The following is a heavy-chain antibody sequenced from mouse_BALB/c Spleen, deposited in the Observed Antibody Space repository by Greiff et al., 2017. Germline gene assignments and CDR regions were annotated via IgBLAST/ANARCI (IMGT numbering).Heavy chain of an antibody. V-gene: IGHV1-20*02. J-gene: IGHJ3*01. D-gene: IGHD2-12*01. CDR1: GYSFTGYF. CDR2: INPYNGDT. Sequence: VQLQQSGPELVKPGASVKISCKASGYSFTGYFMNWVMQSHGKSLEWIGRINPYNGDTFYNQKFKGKATLTVDKSSSTAHMELRSLASEDSAVYYCAAGSYDEAWFAYWGQGTLVTVSA. CDR3: AAGSYDEAWFAY.